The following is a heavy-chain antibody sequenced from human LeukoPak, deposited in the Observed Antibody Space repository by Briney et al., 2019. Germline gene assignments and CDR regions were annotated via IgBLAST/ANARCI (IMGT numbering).Heavy chain of an antibody. CDR2: ILYDGSNK. CDR1: GFTFSSYA. CDR3: ARDGRGYSAWDDAFDI. V-gene: IGHV3-30-3*01. D-gene: IGHD5-18*01. Sequence: GRSLRLSCAASGFTFSSYAMHWVRQAPGKGLEWVAVILYDGSNKYYADSVKGRFTISRDNSKNTLYLQMNSLRAEDTAVYYCARDGRGYSAWDDAFDIWGQGTMVTVSS. J-gene: IGHJ3*02.